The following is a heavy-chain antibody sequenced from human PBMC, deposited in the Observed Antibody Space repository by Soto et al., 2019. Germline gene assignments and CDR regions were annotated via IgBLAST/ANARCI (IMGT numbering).Heavy chain of an antibody. D-gene: IGHD2-15*01. CDR3: AKDGGSIFSYYGMDV. CDR1: GFTFSRYG. J-gene: IGHJ6*02. Sequence: GGSLRLSCAASGFTFSRYGMHWVRQAPGKGLEWVAVISSDGTNKYHADSVKGRFSISRDNSKNTLYLQMNSPRGEDTAVYYCAKDGGSIFSYYGMDVWGQGTTVTVSS. CDR2: ISSDGTNK. V-gene: IGHV3-30*18.